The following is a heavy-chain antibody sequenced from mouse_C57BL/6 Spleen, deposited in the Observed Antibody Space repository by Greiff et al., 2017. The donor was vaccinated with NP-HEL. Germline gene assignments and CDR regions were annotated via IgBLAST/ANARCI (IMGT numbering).Heavy chain of an antibody. CDR2: INPSSGYT. V-gene: IGHV1-4*01. CDR3: ARDYSNVYYAMDY. Sequence: VQLQQSGAELARPGASVKMSCKASGYTFTRYTMHWVKQRPGQGLEWIGYINPSSGYTKYNQKFKDKATLTADKYSSTGYIQLSSLTSEDSAVYYCARDYSNVYYAMDYWGQGTSVTVSS. J-gene: IGHJ4*01. CDR1: GYTFTRYT. D-gene: IGHD2-5*01.